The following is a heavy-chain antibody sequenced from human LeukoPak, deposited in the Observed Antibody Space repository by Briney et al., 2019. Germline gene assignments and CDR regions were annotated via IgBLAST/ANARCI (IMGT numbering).Heavy chain of an antibody. CDR2: IKQDGSEK. V-gene: IGHV3-7*01. CDR1: GFTFRSNW. J-gene: IGHJ4*02. CDR3: ARPRGITVAGEFDS. D-gene: IGHD6-19*01. Sequence: GGSLRLSCAASGFTFRSNWMSWVRQAPGKGLEWVANIKQDGSEKYYVDSVKGRLTISRDNAKNSLYLQMNRLRAEDTAVYYCARPRGITVAGEFDSWGQGTLVTVSS.